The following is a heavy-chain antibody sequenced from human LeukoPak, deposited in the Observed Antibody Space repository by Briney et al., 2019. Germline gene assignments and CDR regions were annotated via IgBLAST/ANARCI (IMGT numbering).Heavy chain of an antibody. CDR3: ARGVRGVIIGSYYFDY. CDR2: IYHSGST. CDR1: GGYISSSNW. D-gene: IGHD3-10*01. Sequence: PSETLSLTCAVCGGYISSSNWWSWVRQPPGKGLVWIGEIYHSGSTNYNPSLKSRVTISVDKSKNQFSLKLSSVTAADTAVYYCARGVRGVIIGSYYFDYWGQGTLVTVSS. V-gene: IGHV4-4*02. J-gene: IGHJ4*02.